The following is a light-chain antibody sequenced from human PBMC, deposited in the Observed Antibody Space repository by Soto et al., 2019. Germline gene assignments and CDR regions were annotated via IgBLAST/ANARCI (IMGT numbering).Light chain of an antibody. J-gene: IGKJ5*01. CDR2: KAS. V-gene: IGKV1-5*03. CDR1: QSISSW. Sequence: DIQMTQSPSTLSASVGDTVTVTCRASQSISSWLAWYQQKPGKAPKLLIYKASSLESGVPSRFSGSGSGTDFTLTISSLQPEDFATYYCQQHNSFSITFGQGTRLEIK. CDR3: QQHNSFSIT.